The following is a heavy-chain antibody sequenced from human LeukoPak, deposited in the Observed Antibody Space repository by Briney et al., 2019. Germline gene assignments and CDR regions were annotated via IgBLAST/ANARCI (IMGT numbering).Heavy chain of an antibody. CDR1: GYTFTSYG. CDR2: ISAYNGNT. CDR3: ARVLSSSWYPPFDY. J-gene: IGHJ4*02. V-gene: IGHV1-18*04. Sequence: ASVKVSCKASGYTFTSYGISWERQAPGQGLEWMGWISAYNGNTNYAQKLQGRVTMTTDTSTSTAYMELRSLRSDDTAVYYCARVLSSSWYPPFDYWGQGTLVTVSS. D-gene: IGHD6-13*01.